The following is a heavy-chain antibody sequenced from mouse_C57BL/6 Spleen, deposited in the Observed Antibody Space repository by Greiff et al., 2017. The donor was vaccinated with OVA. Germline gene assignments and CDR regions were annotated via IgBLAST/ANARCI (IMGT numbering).Heavy chain of an antibody. D-gene: IGHD2-13*01. CDR3: TRGETNFDY. CDR2: IDPETGGT. Sequence: QQSGAELVRPGASVTLSCKASGYTFTDYEMHWVKQTPVHGLEWIGAIDPETGGTAYNQKFKGKAILTADKSSSTAYMELRSLTSEDSAVYYCTRGETNFDYWGQGTTLTVSS. CDR1: GYTFTDYE. V-gene: IGHV1-15*01. J-gene: IGHJ2*01.